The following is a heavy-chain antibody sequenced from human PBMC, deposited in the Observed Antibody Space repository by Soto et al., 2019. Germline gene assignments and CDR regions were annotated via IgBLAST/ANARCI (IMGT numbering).Heavy chain of an antibody. J-gene: IGHJ6*02. V-gene: IGHV3-33*01. CDR1: GFTFSTYG. CDR2: IWYDGIDK. D-gene: IGHD4-17*01. Sequence: QVQLVESGGGVVQPGRSLRLSCAASGFTFSTYGMHWDRQAPGEGLEWVAAIWYDGIDKYYAASVKGRFTISRDNSMNTVYLQRSTLRADDTAVCYCARAAVTDYQYHGMDVWGQGTTVTVSS. CDR3: ARAAVTDYQYHGMDV.